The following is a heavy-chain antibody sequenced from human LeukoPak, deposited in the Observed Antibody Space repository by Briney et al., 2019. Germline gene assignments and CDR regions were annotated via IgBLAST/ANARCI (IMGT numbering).Heavy chain of an antibody. D-gene: IGHD6-13*01. J-gene: IGHJ4*02. V-gene: IGHV4-39*01. CDR3: ARLGSSWLNFDY. CDR2: IYYSGST. Sequence: PSETLSLTCTVSGGSISSSSYYWGWIRQPPGKGLEWIGSIYYSGSTYYNPSLKSRVTISVDTSKNQFSLKLSSVTAADTAVYYCARLGSSWLNFDYWGQGTLVTVSS. CDR1: GGSISSSSYY.